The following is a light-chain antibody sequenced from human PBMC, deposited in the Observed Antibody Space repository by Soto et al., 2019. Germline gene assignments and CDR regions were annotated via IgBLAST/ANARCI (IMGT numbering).Light chain of an antibody. CDR2: EAT. V-gene: IGLV2-23*01. CDR3: CSYAGISSFYV. J-gene: IGLJ1*01. CDR1: SSDVGNYNL. Sequence: QSALTQPASVSGSPGQSITVSCNGTSSDVGNYNLVSWYQQYPGKAPKLMIYEATKRPSGVSNRFSASESGNTASLTISGLQADDEADYYCCSYAGISSFYVFGTGTKLTVL.